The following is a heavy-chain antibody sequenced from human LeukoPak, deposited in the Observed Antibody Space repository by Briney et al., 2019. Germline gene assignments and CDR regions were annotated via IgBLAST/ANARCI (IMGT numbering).Heavy chain of an antibody. D-gene: IGHD2-15*01. V-gene: IGHV1-69*06. Sequence: SSVTVSLKGSVCTFRSYAISWVRQAPGQRRGWVGGIIPIFGTADYAQKFQGRVTITADKSTRTAYMELSSLKSEDTAVYYCASYYCSGGSCYRDYYYGMDVWGKGTTVTVSS. CDR2: IIPIFGTA. J-gene: IGHJ6*04. CDR3: ASYYCSGGSCYRDYYYGMDV. CDR1: VCTFRSYA.